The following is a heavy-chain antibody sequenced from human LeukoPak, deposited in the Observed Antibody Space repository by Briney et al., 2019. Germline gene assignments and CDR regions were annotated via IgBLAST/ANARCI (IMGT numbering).Heavy chain of an antibody. V-gene: IGHV4-39*01. J-gene: IGHJ5*02. D-gene: IGHD3-3*01. Sequence: SETLSLTCTVSGGSISSSSYYWGWIRQPPGKGLEWIGSIYYSGSTYYSPSLKSRVTISVDTSKNQFSLKLSSVTAADTAVYYCARWGRDFWSGYFWFDPWGQGTLVTVSS. CDR3: ARWGRDFWSGYFWFDP. CDR1: GGSISSSSYY. CDR2: IYYSGST.